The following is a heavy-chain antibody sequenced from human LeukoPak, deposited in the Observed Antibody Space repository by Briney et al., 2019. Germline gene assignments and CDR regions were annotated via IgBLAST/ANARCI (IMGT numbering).Heavy chain of an antibody. J-gene: IGHJ4*02. Sequence: GGSLRLSCAASGFTFSSYSMNWVRQAPGKGLEWVSYISSSSSTIYYADSVKGRFTISRDDSKNTLYLQMNSLRVEDTAVYYCAKDRGRTWVQVASWGQGTLVTVSS. CDR1: GFTFSSYS. CDR3: AKDRGRTWVQVAS. V-gene: IGHV3-48*01. CDR2: ISSSSSTI. D-gene: IGHD2-15*01.